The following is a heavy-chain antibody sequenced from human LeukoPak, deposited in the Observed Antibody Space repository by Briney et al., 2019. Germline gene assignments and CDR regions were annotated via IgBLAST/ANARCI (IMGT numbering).Heavy chain of an antibody. CDR1: GYTFTSYG. CDR2: ISAYNGNT. CDR3: ARDPNPSATVDPFDY. D-gene: IGHD4-23*01. V-gene: IGHV1-18*01. Sequence: ASVKVSSKASGYTFTSYGISWVRQAPGQGLEWMGWISAYNGNTNYAQKLQGRVTMTTDTSTSTAYMELRSLRSDDTAVYYCARDPNPSATVDPFDYWGQGTLVTVSS. J-gene: IGHJ4*02.